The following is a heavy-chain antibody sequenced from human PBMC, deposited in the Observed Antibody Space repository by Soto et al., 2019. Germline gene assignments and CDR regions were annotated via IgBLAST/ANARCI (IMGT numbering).Heavy chain of an antibody. CDR1: GFTFSSYL. J-gene: IGHJ4*02. CDR3: ARVYGSGSYYDFDY. CDR2: IKQDGSEK. D-gene: IGHD3-10*01. V-gene: IGHV3-7*04. Sequence: GGSLRLSCAASGFTFSSYLMSWVRQAPGKGLEWVANIKQDGSEKYYVDSVKGRFTISRDNAKNSLYLQMNSLRAEDTAVYYCARVYGSGSYYDFDYWGQGTLVTVSS.